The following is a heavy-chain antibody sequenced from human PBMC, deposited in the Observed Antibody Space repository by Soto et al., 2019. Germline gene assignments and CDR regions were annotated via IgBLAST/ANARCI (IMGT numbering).Heavy chain of an antibody. Sequence: GGSLRLSCAASGFTFSSYAMSWVRQAPGKGLEWVSAISGSGGSTYYADSVKGRFTISSDNSKNTLYLQMNSLRAEDTAVYYCANSQGTWIFSSANWGQGTLVTVSS. V-gene: IGHV3-23*01. CDR2: ISGSGGST. D-gene: IGHD3-3*01. J-gene: IGHJ4*02. CDR3: ANSQGTWIFSSAN. CDR1: GFTFSSYA.